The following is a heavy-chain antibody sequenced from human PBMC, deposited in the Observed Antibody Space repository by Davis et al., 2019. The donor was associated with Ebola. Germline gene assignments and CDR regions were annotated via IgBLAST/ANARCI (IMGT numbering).Heavy chain of an antibody. Sequence: AASVKVSCKASGYTFSGYYMHWVRQAPGQGLEWMGRINPNSGGTNYAQKFQGRVTMTRDTVISTAYMELSRLRSDDTAVYYCAREDELWSLYYFDYWGQGALVTVSS. CDR3: AREDELWSLYYFDY. V-gene: IGHV1-2*06. CDR1: GYTFSGYY. CDR2: INPNSGGT. D-gene: IGHD3-10*01. J-gene: IGHJ4*02.